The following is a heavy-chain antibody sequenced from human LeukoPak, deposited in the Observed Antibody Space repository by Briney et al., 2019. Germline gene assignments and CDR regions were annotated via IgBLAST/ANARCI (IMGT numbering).Heavy chain of an antibody. V-gene: IGHV3-21*01. CDR1: GFTFSSYS. J-gene: IGHJ6*02. CDR2: ISSSSSYI. D-gene: IGHD3-3*01. CDR3: ARDSGVDSNLRNYYYYGMDV. Sequence: PGRSLRLSCAASGFTFSSYSMNWVRQAPGKGLEWVSSISSSSSYIYYADSVKGRFTISRDNAKNSLYLQMNSLRAEDTAVYYCARDSGVDSNLRNYYYYGMDVWGQGTTVTVSS.